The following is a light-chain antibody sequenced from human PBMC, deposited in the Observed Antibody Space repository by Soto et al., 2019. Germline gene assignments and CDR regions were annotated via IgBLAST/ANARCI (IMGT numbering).Light chain of an antibody. Sequence: EIVLTQSPGTLSLSPGERATLSCRASQSVSSNYLAWYQQKPGQAPKVLIYRASIRATGIPDRFTGSGSGTDFTHTIRRLEPEDFAVYYCHQYCSSPHTFGGGTKVDLK. CDR2: RAS. CDR1: QSVSSNY. CDR3: HQYCSSPHT. V-gene: IGKV3-20*01. J-gene: IGKJ4*01.